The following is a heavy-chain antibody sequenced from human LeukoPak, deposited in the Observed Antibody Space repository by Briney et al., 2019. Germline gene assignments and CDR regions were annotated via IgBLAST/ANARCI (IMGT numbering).Heavy chain of an antibody. CDR2: ISYDETNK. Sequence: QPGRSLRLSCAASGFTFSSYGMHWVRQAPGKGLEWVAVISYDETNKYYADSVKGRFTISRDNSKNTFSLQMNSLRAEDTALYYCARGRTGLLDYWGQGTLVTVSS. J-gene: IGHJ4*02. V-gene: IGHV3-30*03. CDR1: GFTFSSYG. D-gene: IGHD7-27*01. CDR3: ARGRTGLLDY.